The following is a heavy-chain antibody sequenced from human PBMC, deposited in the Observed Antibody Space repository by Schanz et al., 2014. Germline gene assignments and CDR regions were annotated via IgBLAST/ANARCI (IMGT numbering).Heavy chain of an antibody. J-gene: IGHJ5*02. D-gene: IGHD3-9*01. Sequence: EVHLLESGGGLVVPGGSLRLSCAASGFTFSNYVMSWVRQAPGKGLEWVSNIPWNGAAIGYADSVKGRFTISSDSSKNTLYLQMSSLRADDTAVYYCAKAADWPVTRFDPWGQGTLVTVSS. V-gene: IGHV3-23*01. CDR2: IPWNGAAI. CDR3: AKAADWPVTRFDP. CDR1: GFTFSNYV.